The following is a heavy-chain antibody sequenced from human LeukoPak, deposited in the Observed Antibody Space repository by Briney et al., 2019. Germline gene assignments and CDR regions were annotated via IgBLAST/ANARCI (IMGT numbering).Heavy chain of an antibody. V-gene: IGHV1-46*01. CDR3: ARAPAEYYDFWSGYTRPLDY. CDR1: GYTFTSYY. CDR2: INPSGGST. D-gene: IGHD3-3*01. J-gene: IGHJ4*02. Sequence: ASVKVSCKASGYTFTSYYMHWVRQAPGQGLEWMGIINPSGGSTSYAQKFQGRVTMTRNTSTSTVYMELSSLRSEDTAVYYCARAPAEYYDFWSGYTRPLDYWGQGTLVTVSS.